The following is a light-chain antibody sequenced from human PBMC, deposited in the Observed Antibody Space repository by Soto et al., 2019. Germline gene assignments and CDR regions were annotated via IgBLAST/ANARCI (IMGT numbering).Light chain of an antibody. Sequence: RMTQSPSSLSESVGDRDTITCQASQDISNYLNWYQQKPGKAPKLLIYDASNLETGVPSRFSGSGSGTDITFTISSLQPEDIATYYCQQYDNLLYTFGQGTKLEIK. J-gene: IGKJ2*01. CDR3: QQYDNLLYT. CDR1: QDISNY. CDR2: DAS. V-gene: IGKV1-33*01.